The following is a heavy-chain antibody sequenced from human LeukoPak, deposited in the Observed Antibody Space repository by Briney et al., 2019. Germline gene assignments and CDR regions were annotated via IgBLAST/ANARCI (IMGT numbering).Heavy chain of an antibody. Sequence: GGSLRLSCAASGFTFSSYWMHWVRQAPGKGLVWVSRINSDGSSTSYADSVKGRFTISRDNAKNTLYLQMNSLRAEDTAVYYCARVLGMTTIVQLGWFDPWGQGTLVTVSS. D-gene: IGHD5-24*01. J-gene: IGHJ5*02. V-gene: IGHV3-74*01. CDR3: ARVLGMTTIVQLGWFDP. CDR1: GFTFSSYW. CDR2: INSDGSST.